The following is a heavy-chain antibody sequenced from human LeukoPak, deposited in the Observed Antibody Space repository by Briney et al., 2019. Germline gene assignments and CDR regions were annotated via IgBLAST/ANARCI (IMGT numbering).Heavy chain of an antibody. V-gene: IGHV1-69*04. CDR1: GGTFSSYA. J-gene: IGHJ4*02. CDR3: ARDAGYSSSWTDY. D-gene: IGHD6-13*01. Sequence: ASVKVSCEASGGTFSSYAISWVRQAPGQGLEWMGRIIPILGIANYAQKFQGRVTITADESTSTAYMELSSLRSEDTAVYYCARDAGYSSSWTDYWGQGTLVTVSS. CDR2: IIPILGIA.